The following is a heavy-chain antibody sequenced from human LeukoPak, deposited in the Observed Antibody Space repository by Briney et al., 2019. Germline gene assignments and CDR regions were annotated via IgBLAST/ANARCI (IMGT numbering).Heavy chain of an antibody. Sequence: PGGSLRLSCSASGFTFSNYAMHWVRQAPGKGVEYVSAISVKGGSTYYADSVKGRFTISRDNSKNTLYLQMSSLRAEDTAVYYCVIGIIVDGAFDYWGQGTLVTVSS. V-gene: IGHV3-64D*09. D-gene: IGHD3-22*01. J-gene: IGHJ4*02. CDR1: GFTFSNYA. CDR3: VIGIIVDGAFDY. CDR2: ISVKGGST.